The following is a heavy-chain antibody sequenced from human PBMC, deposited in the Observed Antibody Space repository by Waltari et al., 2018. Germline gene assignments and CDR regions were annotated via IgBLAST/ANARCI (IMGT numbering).Heavy chain of an antibody. J-gene: IGHJ6*03. CDR2: IYHSVRT. V-gene: IGHV4-30-2*01. D-gene: IGHD3-16*01. CDR1: GGSISSGGYS. CDR3: ARALMITFGGHMDV. Sequence: QLQLQESGSGLVKPSQTLSLTCAVSGGSISSGGYSWSWIRQPPGKGLEWIGYIYHSVRTNYNPSLKSLVTISVDRSKNQFSLKLSSVTAADTAVYYCARALMITFGGHMDVWGKGTTVTISS.